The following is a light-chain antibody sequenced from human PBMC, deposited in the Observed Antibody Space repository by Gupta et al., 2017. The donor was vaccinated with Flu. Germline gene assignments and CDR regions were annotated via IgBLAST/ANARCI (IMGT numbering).Light chain of an antibody. J-gene: IGKJ1*01. CDR1: RSLVYSDGNTY. CDR3: MQGSRWPWA. V-gene: IGKV2-30*01. Sequence: DVVMTQSPLSLPVTLGQPASISCRSSRSLVYSDGNTYLHWFQQRPGQSPRRLIYQVSHRESGIPDRFSGSGSGTDFTLKISRVEAEDVGVYYCMQGSRWPWAFGQGTKVEIK. CDR2: QVS.